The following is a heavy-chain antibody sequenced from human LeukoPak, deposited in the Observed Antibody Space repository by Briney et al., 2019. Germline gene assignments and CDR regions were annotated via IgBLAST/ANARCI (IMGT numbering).Heavy chain of an antibody. J-gene: IGHJ6*02. CDR2: ISAYNGNT. CDR3: ARLGDGVTMVRGVSQVYYYYYGMDV. Sequence: ASVKVSCKASGYTFTSYGISWVRQAPGQGLEWMGWISAYNGNTNYAQKLQGRVTMTTDTSTSTAYMELRSLRSDDTAMYYCARLGDGVTMVRGVSQVYYYYYGMDVWGQGTTVTVSS. D-gene: IGHD3-10*01. CDR1: GYTFTSYG. V-gene: IGHV1-18*01.